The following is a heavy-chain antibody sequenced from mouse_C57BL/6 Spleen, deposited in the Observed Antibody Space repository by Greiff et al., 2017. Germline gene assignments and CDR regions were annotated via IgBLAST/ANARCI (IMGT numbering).Heavy chain of an antibody. CDR3: ARENDYDSWYFDV. J-gene: IGHJ1*03. V-gene: IGHV3-6*01. CDR1: GYSITSGYY. D-gene: IGHD2-4*01. CDR2: ISYDGSN. Sequence: EVQVVESGPGLVKPSQSLSLTCSVTGYSITSGYYWNWIRQFPGNKLEWMGYISYDGSNNYNPSLKNRISITRDTSKNQFFLKLNSVTTEDTATYYCARENDYDSWYFDVWGTGTTVTVSS.